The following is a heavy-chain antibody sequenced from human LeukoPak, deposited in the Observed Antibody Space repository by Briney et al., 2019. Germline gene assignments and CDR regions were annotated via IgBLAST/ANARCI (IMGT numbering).Heavy chain of an antibody. V-gene: IGHV4-34*01. CDR1: GGSFSGYY. CDR2: INHSGST. CDR3: ARGNYYGSGSYFYYYYYMDV. D-gene: IGHD3-10*01. J-gene: IGHJ6*03. Sequence: PSETLSLTCAVYGGSFSGYYWSWIRQPPGKGLEWIGEINHSGSTNYNPSLKSRVTISVDTSKNQFSLKLSSVTAADTAVYYCARGNYYGSGSYFYYYYYMDVWGKGTTVTISS.